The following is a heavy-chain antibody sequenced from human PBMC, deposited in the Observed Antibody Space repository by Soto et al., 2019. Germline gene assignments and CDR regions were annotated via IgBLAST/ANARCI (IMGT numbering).Heavy chain of an antibody. J-gene: IGHJ4*02. CDR3: ARESEDLTSNFDY. V-gene: IGHV3-21*06. CDR1: RFTFSTYE. Sequence: PGGSLRLSCAASRFTFSTYEMNWVRQAPGKGLEWVSYISSTTNYIYYGDSMKGRFTISRDNAKNSLYLEMNSLRAEDTAVYYCARESEDLTSNFDYWGQGTLVTVSS. CDR2: ISSTTNYI.